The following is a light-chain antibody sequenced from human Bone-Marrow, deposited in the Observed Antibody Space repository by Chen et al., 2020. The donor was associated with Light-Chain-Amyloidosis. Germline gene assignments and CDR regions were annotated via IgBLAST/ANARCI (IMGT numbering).Light chain of an antibody. CDR3: QVWDRSSDRPV. CDR2: NDS. Sequence: SHELTQPPSVSVSPGQTARNTCSGDALTKQYTYWYQQKPGQAPILVMYNDSERPSGIPERLSGSNSGNTATLTISRVEAGDEADYYCQVWDRSSDRPVFGGGTKLTVL. J-gene: IGLJ3*02. CDR1: ALTKQY. V-gene: IGLV3-25*02.